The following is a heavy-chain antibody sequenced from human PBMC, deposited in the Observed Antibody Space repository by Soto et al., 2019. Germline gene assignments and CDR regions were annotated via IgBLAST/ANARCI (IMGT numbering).Heavy chain of an antibody. D-gene: IGHD3-10*01. V-gene: IGHV4-30-4*01. CDR2: IYYSGST. CDR1: GGSISSGDYY. CDR3: ARGGFGDPGEYNWFDP. J-gene: IGHJ5*02. Sequence: TSETLSLTCTVSGGSISSGDYYWSWIRQPPGKGLEWIGYIYYSGSTYYNPSLKSRVTISVDTSKNQFSLKLSSVTAADTAVYYCARGGFGDPGEYNWFDPWGQGTLVTVSS.